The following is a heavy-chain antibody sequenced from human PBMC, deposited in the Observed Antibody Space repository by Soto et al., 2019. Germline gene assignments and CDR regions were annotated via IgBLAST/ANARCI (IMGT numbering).Heavy chain of an antibody. V-gene: IGHV1-46*01. Sequence: QVQLVQSGAEVKKPGASVKVSCKASGYTFTSYYMHWVRQAPGQGLEWMGIINPSGGSTSYAQKFQGTFTMTRDTSTSTVCRELSSLRSEDTAVLYCARDPRGVVVAAYYFDYWGQGTLVTVSS. D-gene: IGHD2-15*01. CDR3: ARDPRGVVVAAYYFDY. CDR2: INPSGGST. CDR1: GYTFTSYY. J-gene: IGHJ4*02.